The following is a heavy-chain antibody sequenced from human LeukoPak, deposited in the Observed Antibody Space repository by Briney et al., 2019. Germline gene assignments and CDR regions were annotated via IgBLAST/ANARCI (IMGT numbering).Heavy chain of an antibody. CDR3: ARAAVSYGSGSYPTNYYYYMDV. J-gene: IGHJ6*03. V-gene: IGHV4-59*06. CDR1: GGSISSYY. CDR2: IYYSGST. D-gene: IGHD3-10*01. Sequence: SETLSLTCTVSGGSISSYYWSWIRQPPGKGLEWIGYIYYSGSTYYNPSLKSRVTISVDTSKNQFSLKLSSVTAADTAVYYCARAAVSYGSGSYPTNYYYYMDVWGKGTTVTVSS.